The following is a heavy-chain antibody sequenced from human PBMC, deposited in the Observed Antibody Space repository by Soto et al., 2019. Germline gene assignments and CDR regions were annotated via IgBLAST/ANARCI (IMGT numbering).Heavy chain of an antibody. CDR3: ARVGVGLAAPRVWPH. CDR2: VNPYNGNT. Sequence: QVQLVQSGAEVKKPGASVKVSCKASGYTFTSYGISWVRQAPGQGLEWMGWVNPYNGNTQYSDQFSGRVTVTADTSTPTSFMEVTSLTSDDTAVFYCARVGVGLAAPRVWPHCGQGTLVNVSS. V-gene: IGHV1-18*01. CDR1: GYTFTSYG. D-gene: IGHD6-13*01. J-gene: IGHJ4*02.